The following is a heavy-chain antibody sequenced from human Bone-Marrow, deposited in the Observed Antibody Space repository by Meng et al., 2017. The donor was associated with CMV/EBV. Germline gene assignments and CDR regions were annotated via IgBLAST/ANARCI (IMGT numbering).Heavy chain of an antibody. CDR3: AAGTFGAVAGNFDY. D-gene: IGHD6-19*01. CDR1: GGAFSSYA. J-gene: IGHJ4*02. Sequence: ASVKDSCKASGGAFSSYAISWVRQAPGQGLEWMGWISSYNGNTNYAQKLQGRVTMTTDTSTSTAYMELRSLRSDDTAVYYCAAGTFGAVAGNFDYWGQGTLVTVYS. V-gene: IGHV1-18*01. CDR2: ISSYNGNT.